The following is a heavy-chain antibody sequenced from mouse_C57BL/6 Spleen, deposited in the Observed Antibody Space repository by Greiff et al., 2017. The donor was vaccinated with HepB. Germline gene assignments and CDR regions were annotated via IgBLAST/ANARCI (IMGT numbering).Heavy chain of an antibody. D-gene: IGHD2-4*01. CDR2: IYPGDGDT. CDR3: ARSYDYEYYYAMDY. Sequence: VHLVESGAELVKPGASVKISCKASGYAFSSYWMNWVKQRPGKGLEWIGQIYPGDGDTNYNGKFKGKATLTADKSSSTAYMQLSSLTSEDSAVYFCARSYDYEYYYAMDYWGQGTSVTVSS. CDR1: GYAFSSYW. V-gene: IGHV1-80*01. J-gene: IGHJ4*01.